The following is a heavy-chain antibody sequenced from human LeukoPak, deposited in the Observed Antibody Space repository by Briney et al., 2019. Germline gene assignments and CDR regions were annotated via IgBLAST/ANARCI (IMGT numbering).Heavy chain of an antibody. V-gene: IGHV3-33*06. D-gene: IGHD7-27*01. Sequence: PGGSLRLSCAASGFTFSSYGMHSVRQAPGKELEWVAVIWYDGSDKYYADSVKGRFTISRNNSKNTLYLQMNSLRAEDTAVYYCAKGKGQNWDPFDCWGQGTLVTVSS. CDR2: IWYDGSDK. CDR1: GFTFSSYG. J-gene: IGHJ4*02. CDR3: AKGKGQNWDPFDC.